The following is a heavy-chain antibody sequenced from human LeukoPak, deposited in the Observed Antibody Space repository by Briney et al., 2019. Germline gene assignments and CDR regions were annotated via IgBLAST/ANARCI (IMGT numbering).Heavy chain of an antibody. CDR3: ARDEQWLVSWWFDP. CDR2: IWYDGSNK. J-gene: IGHJ5*02. Sequence: PGGSLRLSCAGSGFIFSNYGMHWVRQAPGKGLEWVAVIWYDGSNKYYADSVKGRFTISRDNSKNTLYLQMNSLRAEDTAVYYCARDEQWLVSWWFDPWGQGTLVTVSS. CDR1: GFIFSNYG. V-gene: IGHV3-33*01. D-gene: IGHD6-19*01.